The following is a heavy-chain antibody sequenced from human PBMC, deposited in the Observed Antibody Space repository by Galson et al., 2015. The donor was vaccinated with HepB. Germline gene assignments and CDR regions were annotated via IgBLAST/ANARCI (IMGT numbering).Heavy chain of an antibody. CDR2: INAGNGNT. D-gene: IGHD3-22*01. Sequence: SVKVSCKASGYTFTSYAMHWVRQAPGQRLEWMGWINAGNGNTKYSQKFQGRVTITRDTSASTAYMELSSLRSEDTAVYYCASSYYDSSGYYSTNLDYWGQGTLVTVSS. V-gene: IGHV1-3*01. CDR1: GYTFTSYA. CDR3: ASSYYDSSGYYSTNLDY. J-gene: IGHJ4*02.